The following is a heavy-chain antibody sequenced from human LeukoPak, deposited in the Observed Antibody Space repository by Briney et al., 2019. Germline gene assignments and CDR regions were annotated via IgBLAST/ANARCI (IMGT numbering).Heavy chain of an antibody. V-gene: IGHV1-2*02. J-gene: IGHJ4*02. D-gene: IGHD2-15*01. CDR1: RYTFTDYY. Sequence: ASVKVSCKASRYTFTDYYMHWVRQAPGQGLEWMGWINPNSGGTNSAQKFQGRVTMTRDTSISTAYMELTRLRSDDTAVYYCAAEYCSATNCHAGFDYWGQGTLVTVSS. CDR3: AAEYCSATNCHAGFDY. CDR2: INPNSGGT.